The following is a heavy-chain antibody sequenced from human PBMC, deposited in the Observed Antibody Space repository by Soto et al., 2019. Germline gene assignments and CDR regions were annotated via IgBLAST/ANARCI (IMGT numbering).Heavy chain of an antibody. Sequence: QLQLQESGPGLVKPSETLSLTCTVSGGSFSSSPGYYWGWMRQPPGKGLEWIGTVHPSGNTYYNLSFKSPVTNANDSSMNHLSLQLSAGTAADTAIYYCPTAGDAWTAGLWGQGTLVTASS. V-gene: IGHV4-39*02. CDR1: GGSFSSSPGYY. CDR3: PTAGDAWTAGL. J-gene: IGHJ4*02. D-gene: IGHD3-16*01. CDR2: VHPSGNT.